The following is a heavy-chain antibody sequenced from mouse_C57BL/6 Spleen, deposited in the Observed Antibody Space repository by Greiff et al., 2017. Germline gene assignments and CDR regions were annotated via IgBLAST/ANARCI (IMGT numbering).Heavy chain of an antibody. CDR3: ASITTPVGGFAY. CDR1: GFSLTSYG. J-gene: IGHJ3*01. Sequence: VQLQESGPGLVAPSQSLSITCTVSGFSLTSYGVDWVRQSPGKGLEWLGVIWGVGSTNYNSALKSRLSISKDNSKSQVFLKMNSLQTDDTAMYYCASITTPVGGFAYWGQGTLVTVSA. D-gene: IGHD1-1*01. V-gene: IGHV2-6*01. CDR2: IWGVGST.